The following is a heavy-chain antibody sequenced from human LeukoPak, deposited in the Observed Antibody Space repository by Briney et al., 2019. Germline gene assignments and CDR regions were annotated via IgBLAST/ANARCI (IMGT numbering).Heavy chain of an antibody. Sequence: PGGSLRLSCAASGFTFSSYAMHWVRQAPGKGLEWVAVISYDGSNKYYADSVKGRFTISRDNSKNTLYLQMNSLRAEDTAVYYCARVYCSSSSCSPIDYWGQGTLVTVSS. V-gene: IGHV3-30-3*01. D-gene: IGHD2-2*01. CDR2: ISYDGSNK. J-gene: IGHJ4*02. CDR1: GFTFSSYA. CDR3: ARVYCSSSSCSPIDY.